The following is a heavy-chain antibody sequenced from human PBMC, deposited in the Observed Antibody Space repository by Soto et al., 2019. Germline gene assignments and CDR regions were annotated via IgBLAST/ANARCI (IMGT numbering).Heavy chain of an antibody. CDR2: IYYSGST. J-gene: IGHJ3*02. CDR1: GGSISSYY. CDR3: ARHDYGDYDAFDI. D-gene: IGHD4-17*01. Sequence: SETLSLTCTVSGGSISSYYWSWIRQPPGKGLEWIGYIYYSGSTNYNPSLKSRVTISVDTSKNQFSLKLSSVTAADTAVYYCARHDYGDYDAFDIWGQGTMVTVSS. V-gene: IGHV4-59*08.